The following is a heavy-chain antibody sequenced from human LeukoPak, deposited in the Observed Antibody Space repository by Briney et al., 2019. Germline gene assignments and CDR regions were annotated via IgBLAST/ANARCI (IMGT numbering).Heavy chain of an antibody. J-gene: IGHJ4*02. Sequence: GGSLRLSCAASGFTFTSYAMNWVRQAPGKGLEWVSSISSSSRDINYADSVKGRFTISRDNAWNSLYLQMNSLRAEDTAVYYCARARASGRSGFDYWGQGTLVTVSS. CDR1: GFTFTSYA. D-gene: IGHD2-15*01. CDR2: ISSSSRDI. V-gene: IGHV3-21*01. CDR3: ARARASGRSGFDY.